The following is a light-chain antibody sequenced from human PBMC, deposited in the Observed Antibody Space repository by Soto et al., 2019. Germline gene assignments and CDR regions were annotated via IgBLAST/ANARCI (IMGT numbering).Light chain of an antibody. CDR2: DAS. CDR1: QDINIY. J-gene: IGKJ5*01. CDR3: QQYDIRPIT. Sequence: DIQMTHSPSSLFASVGDRVTITCXATQDINIYLNWYQQKPGKAPNLLIYDASNLEIGVPSRFSGSGSGTHFTFTISSLQTEDIGTYYCQQYDIRPITFGRGTRLEIK. V-gene: IGKV1-33*01.